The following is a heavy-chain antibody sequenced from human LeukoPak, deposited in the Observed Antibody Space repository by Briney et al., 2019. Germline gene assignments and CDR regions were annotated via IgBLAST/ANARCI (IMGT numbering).Heavy chain of an antibody. CDR2: ISSSGSTI. V-gene: IGHV3-48*03. J-gene: IGHJ4*02. D-gene: IGHD6-19*01. Sequence: GGSLRLSCAASGFTFSSYEMNWVRQAPGKGLEWVSYISSSGSTIYYADSVKGRFTISRDNAKNSLYLQMNSLRAEDTAVYFCARVGLPAYSNGGLENWGQGTLVTVSS. CDR3: ARVGLPAYSNGGLEN. CDR1: GFTFSSYE.